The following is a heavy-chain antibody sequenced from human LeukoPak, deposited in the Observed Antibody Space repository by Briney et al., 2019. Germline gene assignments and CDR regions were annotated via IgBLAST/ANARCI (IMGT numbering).Heavy chain of an antibody. Sequence: ASVKVSCKASGYTFTSYAMHWVRQAPGQRLEWMGWINAGNGNTKYSQKFQGRVTITRDTSASTAYMELSSLRSEDTAAYYCARRRAVADFDYWGQGTLVTVSS. CDR2: INAGNGNT. D-gene: IGHD6-19*01. V-gene: IGHV1-3*01. CDR1: GYTFTSYA. CDR3: ARRRAVADFDY. J-gene: IGHJ4*02.